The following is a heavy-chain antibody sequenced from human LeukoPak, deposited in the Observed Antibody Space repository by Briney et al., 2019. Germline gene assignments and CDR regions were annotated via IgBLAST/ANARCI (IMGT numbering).Heavy chain of an antibody. CDR1: GFTFSSYS. CDR2: ISVGSSYI. J-gene: IGHJ4*02. CDR3: ARVMGIAVAGIDY. Sequence: GGSLRLSCAASGFTFSSYSMNWVRQAPGKGLEWVSSISVGSSYIYYADSVRGRFTISRDNAKNSLYLQMNSLRAEDTAVYYCARVMGIAVAGIDYWGQGTLVTVSS. D-gene: IGHD6-19*01. V-gene: IGHV3-21*01.